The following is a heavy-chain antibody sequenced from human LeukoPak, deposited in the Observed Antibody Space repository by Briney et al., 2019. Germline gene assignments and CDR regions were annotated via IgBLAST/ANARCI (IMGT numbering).Heavy chain of an antibody. J-gene: IGHJ5*02. Sequence: SETLSLTCSVSGGSISSSNYYWGWIRQTPGKGLEWIGSIYYTGSAYSNPSLWSRVTISVDTSKNQFSLKLSSVTAADTAVYYCARAHRGVAVAGNWFDPWGQGTLVTVSS. CDR1: GGSISSSNYY. CDR2: IYYTGSA. V-gene: IGHV4-39*07. D-gene: IGHD6-19*01. CDR3: ARAHRGVAVAGNWFDP.